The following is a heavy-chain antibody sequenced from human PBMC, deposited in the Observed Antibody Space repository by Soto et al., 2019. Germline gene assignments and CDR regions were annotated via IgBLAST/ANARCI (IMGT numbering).Heavy chain of an antibody. J-gene: IGHJ4*02. V-gene: IGHV3-48*02. CDR3: AGDHLDSSTTFDY. CDR2: ISSSSSTI. D-gene: IGHD6-13*01. Sequence: GGSLRLSCAASGFSFSSYSMNWVRQAPGKGLGWVSYISSSSSTIYYADSVKGRFTIPRDNAKNSLQMQTNRLRDDDKSVKYSAGDHLDSSTTFDYWGQGTMVTVSS. CDR1: GFSFSSYS.